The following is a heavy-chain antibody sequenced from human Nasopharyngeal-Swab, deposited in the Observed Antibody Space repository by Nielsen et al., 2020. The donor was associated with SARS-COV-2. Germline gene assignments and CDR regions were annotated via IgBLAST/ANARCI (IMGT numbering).Heavy chain of an antibody. V-gene: IGHV1-24*01. CDR2: FDPEDGET. J-gene: IGHJ4*02. CDR3: AASQWGEYFDY. CDR1: GSTLTAIS. D-gene: IGHD3-16*01. Sequence: ASVKVSCKVSGSTLTAISMHWVRQAHGRGLEWMGGFDPEDGETIYAQKFQGRVTMTEDTSIDTAYMELRSLRSEDTAVYYCAASQWGEYFDYWGQGTLVSVSS.